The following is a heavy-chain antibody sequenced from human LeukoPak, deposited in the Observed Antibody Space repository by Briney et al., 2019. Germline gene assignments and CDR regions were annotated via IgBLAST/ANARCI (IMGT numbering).Heavy chain of an antibody. Sequence: SQTLSLTCTVSGGSISSSSYYWGWIRQPPGKGLEWIGSIYYSGSTYYNPSLKSRVTISVDTSKNQFSLKLSSVTAADTAVYYCARRNEGGFDPWGQGTLVTVSS. J-gene: IGHJ5*02. CDR1: GGSISSSSYY. D-gene: IGHD1-1*01. V-gene: IGHV4-39*01. CDR3: ARRNEGGFDP. CDR2: IYYSGST.